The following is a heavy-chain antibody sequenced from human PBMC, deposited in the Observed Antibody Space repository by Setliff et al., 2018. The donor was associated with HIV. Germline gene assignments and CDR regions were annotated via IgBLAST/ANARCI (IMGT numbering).Heavy chain of an antibody. CDR2: LYYGGST. CDR3: ARHQVIPTVIGAFDI. CDR1: GDSISTSNSY. J-gene: IGHJ3*02. V-gene: IGHV4-39*01. D-gene: IGHD3-16*02. Sequence: SETLSLTCTVSGDSISTSNSYWGWVRQPPGKGLEWIGSLYYGGSTCYNPSLKSRVTISVDTSKNHFSLKLSSVTAADTAVYYCARHQVIPTVIGAFDIWGQGTVVTVSS.